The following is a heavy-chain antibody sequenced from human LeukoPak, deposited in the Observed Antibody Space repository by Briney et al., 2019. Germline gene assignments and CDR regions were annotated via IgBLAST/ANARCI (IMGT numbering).Heavy chain of an antibody. CDR3: ATGVGATTPIFDY. CDR1: GYTFTGYY. D-gene: IGHD1-26*01. V-gene: IGHV1-2*02. CDR2: INPNSGGT. Sequence: ASVKVSCKASGYTFTGYYMHWVRQAPGQGLEWMGWINPNSGGTNYAQKFQGRVTMTRDTSISTAYMELSRLRSDDTGVYYCATGVGATTPIFDYWGQGTLVTVSS. J-gene: IGHJ4*02.